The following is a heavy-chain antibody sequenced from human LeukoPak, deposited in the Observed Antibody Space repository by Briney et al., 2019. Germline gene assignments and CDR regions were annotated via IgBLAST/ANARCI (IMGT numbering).Heavy chain of an antibody. Sequence: GGSLRLSCAASGFTFSSYWMSWVRQAPGRGLEWVANIKRDGSEKYYVDSVKGRFTISRDNAKNSLYLQMNSLRAEDTAVYYCARDGGYCSSTSCYHYYYYGMDVWGQGTTVTVSS. J-gene: IGHJ6*02. CDR2: IKRDGSEK. CDR1: GFTFSSYW. CDR3: ARDGGYCSSTSCYHYYYYGMDV. V-gene: IGHV3-7*01. D-gene: IGHD2-2*01.